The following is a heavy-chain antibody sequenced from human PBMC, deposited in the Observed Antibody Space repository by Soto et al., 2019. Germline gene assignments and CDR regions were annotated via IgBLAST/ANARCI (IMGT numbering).Heavy chain of an antibody. CDR2: ISGSGGST. CDR1: GFTFSSYA. CDR3: AKDRNFGELSSLGWFDP. Sequence: GGSLRLSCAASGFTFSSYAMSWVRQAPGKGLEWVSAISGSGGSTYYADSVKGRFTISRDNSKNTLYLQMNSLRAEDTAVYYCAKDRNFGELSSLGWFDPWGQGTLVTVSS. D-gene: IGHD3-10*01. V-gene: IGHV3-23*01. J-gene: IGHJ5*02.